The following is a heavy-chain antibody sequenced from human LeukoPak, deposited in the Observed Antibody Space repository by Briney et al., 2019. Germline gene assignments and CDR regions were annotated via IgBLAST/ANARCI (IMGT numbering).Heavy chain of an antibody. D-gene: IGHD6-19*01. V-gene: IGHV3-48*01. CDR3: ARESNSGGWYSYYYGMDV. J-gene: IGHJ6*02. CDR2: ISSSSSTI. Sequence: GGSLRLSCAASGFTFSSYSMNWVRQAPGKGPEWVSYISSSSSTIYYADSVKGRFTISRDNAKNSLYLQMNSLRAEDTAVYYCARESNSGGWYSYYYGMDVWGQGTTVTVSS. CDR1: GFTFSSYS.